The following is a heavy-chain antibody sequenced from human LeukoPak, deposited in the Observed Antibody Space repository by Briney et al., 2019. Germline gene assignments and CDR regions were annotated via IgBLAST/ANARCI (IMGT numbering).Heavy chain of an antibody. Sequence: SLRLSCAASGFTFSDYYMSWIRQAPGKGLEWVSYISSSGSTIYYADSVKGRFTISRDNAKNSLYLQMNSLRAEDTAVYYCARRATSERGHSYGLDYWGQGTLVTVSS. V-gene: IGHV3-11*04. D-gene: IGHD5-18*01. J-gene: IGHJ4*02. CDR3: ARRATSERGHSYGLDY. CDR2: ISSSGSTI. CDR1: GFTFSDYY.